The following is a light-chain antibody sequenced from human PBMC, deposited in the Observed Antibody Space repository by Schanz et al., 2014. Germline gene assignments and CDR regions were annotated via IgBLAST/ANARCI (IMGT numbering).Light chain of an antibody. CDR1: QSVNSGY. Sequence: EIVLTQSPGTLSLSPGERATLSCRASQSVNSGYLAWYQQKPGQAPRLLIYGASNRATGIPDRFGGSGSGTDFTLTISRLEPEDFAVYYCQHYGSSPYPFGQGSKLEI. CDR3: QHYGSSPYP. CDR2: GAS. V-gene: IGKV3-20*01. J-gene: IGKJ2*01.